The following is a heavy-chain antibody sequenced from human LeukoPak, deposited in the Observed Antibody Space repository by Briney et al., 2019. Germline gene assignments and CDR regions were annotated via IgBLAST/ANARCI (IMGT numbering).Heavy chain of an antibody. D-gene: IGHD3-10*01. CDR3: ARVGSGRYRFDP. CDR2: ISSSGSTI. CDR1: GFTFSSYE. J-gene: IGHJ5*02. Sequence: GGSLRLSCAASGFTFSSYEMNWVRQAPGKGLEWVSYISSSGSTIYYADSVKGRFTISRDNAKNSLYLQMNSLRAEDTAVYYCARVGSGRYRFDPWGQGTLVTVSS. V-gene: IGHV3-48*03.